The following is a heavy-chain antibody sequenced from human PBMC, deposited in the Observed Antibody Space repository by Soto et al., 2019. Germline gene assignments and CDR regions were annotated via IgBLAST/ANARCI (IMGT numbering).Heavy chain of an antibody. V-gene: IGHV1-69*13. D-gene: IGHD3-3*01. Sequence: SVKVSCKASGGTLNNNAINWVRQAPGQGLEWMGGILPVSAPPDYAQKFQGRVSITADHSTSTVYMELSRLKSDDTAVYFCATDSNYDVSNSFWGQGTLVTVSS. CDR3: ATDSNYDVSNSF. CDR1: GGTLNNNA. J-gene: IGHJ4*02. CDR2: ILPVSAPP.